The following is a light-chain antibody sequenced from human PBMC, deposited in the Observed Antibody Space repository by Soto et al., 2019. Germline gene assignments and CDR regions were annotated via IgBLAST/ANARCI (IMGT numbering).Light chain of an antibody. Sequence: EIVMTQSPATLSVSPGERATLSCRASQSVSSNLAWYQQKPGQAPRLLIYGASTSATGIPARFSGSGSGTEFTLTISSLQSEDFAVYYCQQYNNWPQLTFGGGTKVEIK. V-gene: IGKV3-15*01. CDR3: QQYNNWPQLT. CDR1: QSVSSN. J-gene: IGKJ4*01. CDR2: GAS.